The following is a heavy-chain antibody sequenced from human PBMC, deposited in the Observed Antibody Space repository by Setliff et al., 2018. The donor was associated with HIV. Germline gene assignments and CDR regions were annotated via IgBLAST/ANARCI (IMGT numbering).Heavy chain of an antibody. CDR1: GYTFTRYG. CDR2: ISAYNGNT. D-gene: IGHD2-21*02. Sequence: ASVKVSCKASGYTFTRYGISWVPQAPGQGLEWMGWISAYNGNTNYAQKLQGRVTMTSDTYINTAFMELSRLRYDDTSVYYCASGLICGGDCTWTVDYWGQGTLVTVSS. J-gene: IGHJ4*02. CDR3: ASGLICGGDCTWTVDY. V-gene: IGHV1-18*01.